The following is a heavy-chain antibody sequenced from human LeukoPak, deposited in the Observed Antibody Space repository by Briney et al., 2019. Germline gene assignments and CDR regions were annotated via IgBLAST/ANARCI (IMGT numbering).Heavy chain of an antibody. Sequence: GGSLRLSCAASGFTFSSYSMNWVRQAPGKGLEWVANIKQDGSQKYYVDSVKGRFTISRDNAQNSLYLQMDSLRAEDTAVYYCARDESLGDLWSGYFDALDIWGQGTMVAVSS. V-gene: IGHV3-7*01. J-gene: IGHJ3*02. D-gene: IGHD3-3*01. CDR2: IKQDGSQK. CDR3: ARDESLGDLWSGYFDALDI. CDR1: GFTFSSYS.